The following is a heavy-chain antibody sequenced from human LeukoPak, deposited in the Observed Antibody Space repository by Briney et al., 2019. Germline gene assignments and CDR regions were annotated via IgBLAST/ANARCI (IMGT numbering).Heavy chain of an antibody. CDR2: IDGSGGNT. CDR1: GFTFSNYA. J-gene: IGHJ4*02. V-gene: IGHV3-23*01. D-gene: IGHD4/OR15-4a*01. CDR3: AKGYRLYDY. Sequence: GGSLRLSCAASGFTFSNYAMHWVRQAPGKGLEWVSIIDGSGGNTYYADSVKGRFTISRDNSKDTLYLQMNSLRAEDTAVYYCAKGYRLYDYWGQGTLVTVSS.